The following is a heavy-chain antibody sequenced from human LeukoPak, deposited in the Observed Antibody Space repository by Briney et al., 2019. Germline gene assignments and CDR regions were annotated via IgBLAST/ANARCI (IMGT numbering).Heavy chain of an antibody. V-gene: IGHV1-2*02. CDR3: ASSSYDFRSGYYSLPNPLDY. CDR2: INPNSGGT. Sequence: GASVKVSCKAFGYTFTSNYMHWVRQAPGQGLEWMGWINPNSGGTNYAQKFQGRVTMTRDTSISTAYMELSRLRSDDTAVYYCASSSYDFRSGYYSLPNPLDYWGQGTLVTVSS. D-gene: IGHD3-3*01. J-gene: IGHJ4*02. CDR1: GYTFTSNY.